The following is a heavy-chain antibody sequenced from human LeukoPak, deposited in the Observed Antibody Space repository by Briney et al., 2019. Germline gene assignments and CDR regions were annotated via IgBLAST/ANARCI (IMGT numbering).Heavy chain of an antibody. CDR1: GFTFSSYE. J-gene: IGHJ3*02. CDR3: AKDNLYDAFDI. Sequence: PGGSLRLSCAASGFTFSSYEMNWVRQAPGKGLEWVAVISYDGSNKYYADSVKGRFTISRDNSKNTLYLQMNSLRAEDTAVYYCAKDNLYDAFDIWGQGTMVTVSS. D-gene: IGHD1-14*01. CDR2: ISYDGSNK. V-gene: IGHV3-30*18.